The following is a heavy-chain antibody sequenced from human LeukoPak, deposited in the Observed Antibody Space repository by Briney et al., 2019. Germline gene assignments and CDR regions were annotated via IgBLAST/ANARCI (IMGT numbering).Heavy chain of an antibody. CDR1: GGSISSSSYY. D-gene: IGHD3-9*01. CDR3: ARQSYFDWSSGDY. Sequence: SETLSLTCTVSGGSISSSSYYWGWIRQPPGKGLEWIGSIYYSGSTYYNPSLKSRVTISVDTSKNQFSLKLSSVTAADTAVYYCARQSYFDWSSGDYWGQGTLVTVSS. CDR2: IYYSGST. V-gene: IGHV4-39*01. J-gene: IGHJ4*02.